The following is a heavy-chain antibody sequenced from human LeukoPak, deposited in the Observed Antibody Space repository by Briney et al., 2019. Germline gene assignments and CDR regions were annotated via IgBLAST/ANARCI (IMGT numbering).Heavy chain of an antibody. D-gene: IGHD5-12*01. J-gene: IGHJ4*02. Sequence: GGSLRLSCAASGFTFSSYSMNWVRQAPGKGLEWVSSISSSSSYIYYADAVKSRFTISRDNAKNSLYLQMNSLRAEDTAVYYCARTHNEYSAFDYWGQGTLVTVSS. CDR3: ARTHNEYSAFDY. CDR2: ISSSSSYI. CDR1: GFTFSSYS. V-gene: IGHV3-21*01.